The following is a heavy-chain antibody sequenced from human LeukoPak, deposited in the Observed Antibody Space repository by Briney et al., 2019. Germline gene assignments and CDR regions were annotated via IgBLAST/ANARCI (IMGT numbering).Heavy chain of an antibody. J-gene: IGHJ6*03. D-gene: IGHD3-16*02. V-gene: IGHV4-39*07. Sequence: SETLSLTCTVSGGSISSSSYYWGWIRQPPGKGLEWIGSIYYSGSTYYNPSLKSRVTISVDTSKNQFSLKLSSVTAADTAVYYCARGGGVIVSYYYYYMDVWGKGTTVSVSS. CDR2: IYYSGST. CDR1: GGSISSSSYY. CDR3: ARGGGVIVSYYYYYMDV.